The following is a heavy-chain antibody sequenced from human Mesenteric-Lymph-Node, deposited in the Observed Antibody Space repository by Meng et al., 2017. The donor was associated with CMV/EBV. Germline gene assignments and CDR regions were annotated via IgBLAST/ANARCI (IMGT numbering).Heavy chain of an antibody. CDR1: AGFITNYY. J-gene: IGHJ5*02. CDR3: AGTLYPQPYLNLFPP. D-gene: IGHD2/OR15-2a*01. CDR2: MFYNERT. V-gene: IGHV4-59*01. Sequence: SETLSLTCYVSAGFITNYYWSWIRQPPGKGLEWIGYMFYNERTYYNPSLKGRVTISVDTSKSLFSLRLDSVTAADTAVYYCAGTLYPQPYLNLFPPWGQGTLVTVSS.